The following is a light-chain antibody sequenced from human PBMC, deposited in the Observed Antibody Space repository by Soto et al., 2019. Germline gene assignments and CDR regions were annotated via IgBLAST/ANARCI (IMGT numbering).Light chain of an antibody. Sequence: QSVLTQPASVSGSPGQSITISCTGNSSDVGGYDYVSWYQHHPGKAPKLMIYEVSNRPSGVSNRFSGSKSGNTASLTISGLQAEDEADYYCSSYTSSSTWVFGRGTKLTVL. CDR2: EVS. V-gene: IGLV2-14*01. CDR1: SSDVGGYDY. CDR3: SSYTSSSTWV. J-gene: IGLJ3*02.